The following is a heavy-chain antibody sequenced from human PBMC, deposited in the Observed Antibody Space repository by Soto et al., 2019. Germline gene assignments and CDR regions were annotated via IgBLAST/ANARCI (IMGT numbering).Heavy chain of an antibody. CDR1: GGSISSGGYS. Sequence: PSETLSLTCAVSGGSISSGGYSWSWIRQPPGKGLEWIGYIYNSGSTYYNPSLKSRVTISVDRSKNQFSLKLSSVTAADTAVYYCARRAVGATSFVFDIWGQGTMVTVSS. D-gene: IGHD1-26*01. V-gene: IGHV4-30-2*01. J-gene: IGHJ3*02. CDR2: IYNSGST. CDR3: ARRAVGATSFVFDI.